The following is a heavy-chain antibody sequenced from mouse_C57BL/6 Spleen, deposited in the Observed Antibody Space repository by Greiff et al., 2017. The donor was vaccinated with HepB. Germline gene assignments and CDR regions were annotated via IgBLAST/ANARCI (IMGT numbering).Heavy chain of an antibody. CDR2: INPNYGTT. CDR1: GYSFTDYN. J-gene: IGHJ1*03. D-gene: IGHD2-1*01. V-gene: IGHV1-39*01. Sequence: EVQLQQSGPELVKPGASVKISCKASGYSFTDYNMNWVKQSNGKSLEWIGVINPNYGTTRYNQKFKGKATLTVDQSSSTAYMQLNSLTSEDSAVYYCARGDYYGPDWYFDVWGTGTTVTVSS. CDR3: ARGDYYGPDWYFDV.